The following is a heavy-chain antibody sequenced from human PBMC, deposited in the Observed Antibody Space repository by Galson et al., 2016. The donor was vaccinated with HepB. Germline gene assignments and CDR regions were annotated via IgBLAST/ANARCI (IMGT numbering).Heavy chain of an antibody. CDR3: AKEGTIFGMIPYGVDF. D-gene: IGHD3-3*01. CDR2: ISGSGGST. CDR1: GFTFSSYP. J-gene: IGHJ6*02. Sequence: SLRLSCAASGFTFSSYPMSWVRQAPGKGLEWVSGISGSGGSTYYADSVKGRFPISRDNSKNTLYLQMNSLRAEDTAVYYCAKEGTIFGMIPYGVDFWGQGTTVTVSS. V-gene: IGHV3-23*01.